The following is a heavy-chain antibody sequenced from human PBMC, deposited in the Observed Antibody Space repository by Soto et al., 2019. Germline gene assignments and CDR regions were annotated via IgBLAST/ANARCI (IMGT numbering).Heavy chain of an antibody. V-gene: IGHV3-7*01. CDR3: ARAAARISYFDY. J-gene: IGHJ4*02. CDR1: GFPFSSYW. Sequence: QPGGSLRLSCAASGFPFSSYWMSWVRQAPGKGLEWVANIKQDGSEKYYVDSVKGRFTISRDNAKNSLYLQMKSLRAEDTAVYYCARAAARISYFDYWGQGTLVTVSS. D-gene: IGHD2-15*01. CDR2: IKQDGSEK.